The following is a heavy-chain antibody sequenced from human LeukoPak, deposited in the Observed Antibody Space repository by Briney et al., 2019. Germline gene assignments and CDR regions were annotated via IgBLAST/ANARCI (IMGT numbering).Heavy chain of an antibody. CDR1: GFTFSSYA. CDR3: ARDVGVDYYYGMDV. J-gene: IGHJ6*02. D-gene: IGHD3-10*01. Sequence: GGSLRLSCAASGFTFSSYAMHWVRQAPGKGLEWVAVISYDGSNKYYADSVKGRFTISRDNSKNTLYLQMNSLRAEDTAVYYCARDVGVDYYYGMDVWGQGTTVTVSS. CDR2: ISYDGSNK. V-gene: IGHV3-30-3*01.